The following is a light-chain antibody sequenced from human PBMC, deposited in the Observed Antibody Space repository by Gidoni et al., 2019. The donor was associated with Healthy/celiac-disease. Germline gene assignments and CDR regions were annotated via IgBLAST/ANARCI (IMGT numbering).Light chain of an antibody. V-gene: IGLV2-14*01. CDR3: SSYTSSSTLYV. Sequence: QSALPQPASVSGSPGQSITISCTGTSSDVGGYNYVSWYQQHPGKAPKLMIYEVSNRPSGVSNRFSGPKSGNTASLTISGLQAEDEADYYCSSYTSSSTLYVFGTGTKVTVL. CDR1: SSDVGGYNY. CDR2: EVS. J-gene: IGLJ1*01.